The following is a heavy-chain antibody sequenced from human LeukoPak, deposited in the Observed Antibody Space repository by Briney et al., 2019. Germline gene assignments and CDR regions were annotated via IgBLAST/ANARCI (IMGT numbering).Heavy chain of an antibody. CDR3: ARQVEGWFGELLARYYYYMDV. J-gene: IGHJ6*03. CDR1: GGSISSSSYY. CDR2: IYYSGST. Sequence: PSETLSLTCTVSGGSISSSSYYWGWIRQPPGKGLEWIGSIYYSGSTYYNPSLKSRATISVDTPKNQFSLKLSSVTAADTAVYYCARQVEGWFGELLARYYYYMDVWGKGTTVTVSS. D-gene: IGHD3-10*01. V-gene: IGHV4-39*01.